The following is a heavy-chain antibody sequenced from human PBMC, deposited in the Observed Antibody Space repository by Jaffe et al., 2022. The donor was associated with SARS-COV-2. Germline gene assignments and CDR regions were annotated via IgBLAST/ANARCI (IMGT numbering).Heavy chain of an antibody. CDR3: ARGKMVRGVILDYMDV. Sequence: QLQLQESGPGLVKPSETLSLTCTVSGGSISSSSYYWGWIRQPPGKGLEWIGSIYYSGSTYYNPSLKSRVTISVDTSKNQFSLKLSSVTAADTAVYYCARGKMVRGVILDYMDVWGKGTTVTVSS. CDR2: IYYSGST. V-gene: IGHV4-39*01. D-gene: IGHD3-10*01. CDR1: GGSISSSSYY. J-gene: IGHJ6*03.